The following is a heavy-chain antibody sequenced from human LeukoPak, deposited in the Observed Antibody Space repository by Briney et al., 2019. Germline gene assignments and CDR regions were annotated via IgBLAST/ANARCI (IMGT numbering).Heavy chain of an antibody. V-gene: IGHV3-11*01. D-gene: IGHD6-13*01. CDR1: GFTFSDYY. Sequence: GGSLRLSCAASGFTFSDYYMSWIRQAPGKGLEWVSYISSSGSTIYYADSVKGRFTISRDNAKNSPYLQMNSLRAEDTAVYYCARESIAAAGTFDYWGQGTLVTVSS. CDR2: ISSSGSTI. CDR3: ARESIAAAGTFDY. J-gene: IGHJ4*02.